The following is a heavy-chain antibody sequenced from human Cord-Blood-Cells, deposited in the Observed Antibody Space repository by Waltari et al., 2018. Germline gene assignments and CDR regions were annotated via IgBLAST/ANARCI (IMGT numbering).Heavy chain of an antibody. V-gene: IGHV1-69*01. CDR1: GGTFSSYV. Sequence: QVTLVQSGAEVKKLGSSVQVSCEASGGTFSSYVISWARQAPGQGLEWMGGIIPIFGTANYAQKFQGRVTITADESTSTAYMELSSLRSEDTAVYYCARAPAAVTDAFDIWGQGTMVTVSS. J-gene: IGHJ3*02. CDR3: ARAPAAVTDAFDI. D-gene: IGHD4-4*01. CDR2: IIPIFGTA.